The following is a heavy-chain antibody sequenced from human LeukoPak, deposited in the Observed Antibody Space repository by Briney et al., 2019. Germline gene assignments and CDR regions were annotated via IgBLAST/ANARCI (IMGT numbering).Heavy chain of an antibody. J-gene: IGHJ4*02. Sequence: GASVKVSCKVSGYTLTELSMHWVRQAPGKGLEWMGGFDPEDGETIYAQKFQGRVTMTRDTSISTAYMELSRLRSDDTAVYYCARGPLRYFDWFPTHFDYWGQGTLVTVSS. CDR2: FDPEDGET. CDR3: ARGPLRYFDWFPTHFDY. CDR1: GYTLTELS. D-gene: IGHD3-9*01. V-gene: IGHV1-24*01.